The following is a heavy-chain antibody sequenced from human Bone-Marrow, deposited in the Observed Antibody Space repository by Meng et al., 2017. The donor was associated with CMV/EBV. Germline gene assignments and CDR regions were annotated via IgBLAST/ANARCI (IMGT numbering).Heavy chain of an antibody. V-gene: IGHV1-18*04. CDR1: GYTFTGYY. CDR2: ISAYNGNT. J-gene: IGHJ5*02. CDR3: ARTGITIFGVVNWFDP. Sequence: ASVKVSCKASGYTFTGYYMHWVRQAPGQGLEWMGWISAYNGNTNYAQKLQGRVTMTTDTSTSTAYMELRSLRSDDTAVYYCARTGITIFGVVNWFDPWGQGTLVTVSS. D-gene: IGHD3-3*01.